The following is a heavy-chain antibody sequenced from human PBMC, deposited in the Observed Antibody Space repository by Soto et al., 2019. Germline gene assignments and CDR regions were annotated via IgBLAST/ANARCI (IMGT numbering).Heavy chain of an antibody. D-gene: IGHD3-3*01. CDR1: GVTFSSYA. J-gene: IGHJ4*02. Sequence: SVKVSCKASGVTFSSYAISWVRRAPGQGLEWMGGIIPIFGTANYAQKFQGRVTITADESTSTAYMELSSLRSEDTAVYYCVHYDFWSGPGSDYWGQGTLVTVSS. V-gene: IGHV1-69*13. CDR3: VHYDFWSGPGSDY. CDR2: IIPIFGTA.